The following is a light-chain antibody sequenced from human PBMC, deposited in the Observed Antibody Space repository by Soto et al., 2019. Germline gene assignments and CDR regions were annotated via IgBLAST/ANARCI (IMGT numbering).Light chain of an antibody. CDR3: QSYDSSRSVV. V-gene: IGLV1-40*01. CDR2: GNS. CDR1: SSNIGAGYD. J-gene: IGLJ2*01. Sequence: QPVLTQPPSVSGAPGQRVTISCTGSSSNIGAGYDVHWYQQLPGTAPKLLIYGNSNRPSGVPDRFSGSKSGTSASLAITGLRAEDEADYYCQSYDSSRSVVFGGGTKPTVL.